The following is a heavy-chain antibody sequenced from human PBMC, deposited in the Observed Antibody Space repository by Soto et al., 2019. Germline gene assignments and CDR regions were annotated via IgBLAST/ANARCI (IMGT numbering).Heavy chain of an antibody. CDR3: AKDHELSSGPKYYYYYYMDV. CDR2: ISGSGGST. D-gene: IGHD6-19*01. CDR1: GFTFSSYA. Sequence: GGSLRLSCAASGFTFSSYAMSWVRQAPGKGLEWVSAISGSGGSTYYADSVKGRFTISRDNSKNTLYLQMNSLRAEDTAVYYCAKDHELSSGPKYYYYYYMDVWGKGTTVTVSS. V-gene: IGHV3-23*01. J-gene: IGHJ6*03.